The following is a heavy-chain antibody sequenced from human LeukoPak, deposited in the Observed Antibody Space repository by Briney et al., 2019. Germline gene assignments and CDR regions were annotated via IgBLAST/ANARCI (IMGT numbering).Heavy chain of an antibody. Sequence: GASVKVSCKASGYTFTSYDINWVRQATGQGLEWMGWMNPNSGNTGYAQKFQGRVTMTRNTSISTAYMELSSLRSEDTAVYYCARVVVPAAMKRGNYYYYMDVWGQGTTVTVSS. CDR1: GYTFTSYD. V-gene: IGHV1-8*01. J-gene: IGHJ6*03. CDR3: ARVVVPAAMKRGNYYYYMDV. D-gene: IGHD2-2*01. CDR2: MNPNSGNT.